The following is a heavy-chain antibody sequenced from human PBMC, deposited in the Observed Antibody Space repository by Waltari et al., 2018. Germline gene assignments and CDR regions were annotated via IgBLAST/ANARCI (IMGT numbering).Heavy chain of an antibody. Sequence: QVQLVQSGAEVKKPGASVKVSCKASGYTFTGYYMHWVRQAPGQGLEWMGRINPNSGGTNYAQKFQGRVTMTRDTAIRTAYLELSRLRSDDTAVYYCATHVNRSPRIAAAGTGVYAFDIWGQGTMVTVSS. V-gene: IGHV1-2*06. D-gene: IGHD6-13*01. CDR1: GYTFTGYY. CDR2: INPNSGGT. CDR3: ATHVNRSPRIAAAGTGVYAFDI. J-gene: IGHJ3*02.